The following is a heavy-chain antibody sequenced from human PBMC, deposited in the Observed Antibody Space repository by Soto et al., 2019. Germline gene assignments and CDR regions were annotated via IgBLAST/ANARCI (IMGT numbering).Heavy chain of an antibody. J-gene: IGHJ4*02. CDR2: VYYTGNT. CDR3: ARGWLTAGIVF. V-gene: IGHV4-59*01. D-gene: IGHD1-1*01. Sequence: QVRLQESGPGVVKPSETLSLSCNVSGGLISTYYWTWIRQPPGKGLEWVGNVYYTGNTHHNPSLQSRVSIAVDTSKNQFSMHLTSVTAADTAVYYCARGWLTAGIVFWGQGILVTVSS. CDR1: GGLISTYY.